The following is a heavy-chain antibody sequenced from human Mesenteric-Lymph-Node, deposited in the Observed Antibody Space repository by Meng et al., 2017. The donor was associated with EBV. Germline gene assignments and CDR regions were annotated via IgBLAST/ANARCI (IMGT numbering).Heavy chain of an antibody. D-gene: IGHD3-3*01. V-gene: IGHV4-4*02. CDR3: ATVGGSFDFWI. CDR1: GVPISRPNW. Sequence: QAHLQESAPRLVKSSGPLPPPCAVAGVPISRPNWWSCVRQPPGKGLEWSGEIFHSGTTDYSPSLKSRVTMSIDKSRNQFSLKLNSVTAADTAVYYCATVGGSFDFWIWGQGALVTVSS. CDR2: IFHSGTT. J-gene: IGHJ4*02.